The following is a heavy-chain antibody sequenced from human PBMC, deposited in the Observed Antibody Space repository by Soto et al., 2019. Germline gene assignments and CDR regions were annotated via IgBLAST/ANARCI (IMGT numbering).Heavy chain of an antibody. CDR3: ARGEYYYDGSAYYPFDY. Sequence: GGALRLSCAASGFTFSSYTMSWVRQAPGKGLEWISAVSGSGGSTYYADSVKGRFTISRDNSKDTLYLQMDNLRAEDTAVYYCARGEYYYDGSAYYPFDYWGQGRMVTVSS. CDR2: VSGSGGST. V-gene: IGHV3-23*01. CDR1: GFTFSSYT. J-gene: IGHJ4*02. D-gene: IGHD3-22*01.